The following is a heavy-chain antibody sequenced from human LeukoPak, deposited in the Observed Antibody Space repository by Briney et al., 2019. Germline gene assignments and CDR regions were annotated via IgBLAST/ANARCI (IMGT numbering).Heavy chain of an antibody. CDR1: GGSISSSNW. J-gene: IGHJ4*02. CDR3: ASSIPGGYCSGGSCNDY. V-gene: IGHV4-4*02. D-gene: IGHD2-15*01. Sequence: PSETLSLTCAVSGGSISSSNWWSWVRQPPGKGLEWIGEIYHSGSTNYNPSLKSRVTISVDTSKNQFSLKLSSVTAADTAVYYCASSIPGGYCSGGSCNDYWGQGTLVTVSS. CDR2: IYHSGST.